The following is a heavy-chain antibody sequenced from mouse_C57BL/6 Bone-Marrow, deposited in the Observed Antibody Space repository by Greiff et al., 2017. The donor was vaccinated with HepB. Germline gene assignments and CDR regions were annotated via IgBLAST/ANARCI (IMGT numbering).Heavy chain of an antibody. Sequence: EVQVVESGAELVRPGASVKLSCTASGFNIKDDYMHWVKQRPEQGLEWIGWIDPENGDTEYASKFQGKATITADTSSNTAYLQLSSLTSEDTAVYYCTTCDYDRGFDYWGQGTTLTVSS. V-gene: IGHV14-4*01. J-gene: IGHJ2*01. CDR1: GFNIKDDY. D-gene: IGHD2-4*01. CDR3: TTCDYDRGFDY. CDR2: IDPENGDT.